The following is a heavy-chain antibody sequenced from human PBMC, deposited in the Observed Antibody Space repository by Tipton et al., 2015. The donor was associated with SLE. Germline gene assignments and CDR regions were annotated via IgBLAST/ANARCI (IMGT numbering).Heavy chain of an antibody. J-gene: IGHJ6*02. CDR3: ARVNIVGEQSYYYGMDV. Sequence: GLVKPSETLSLTCTVSGGSISSSSYYWGWIRQPPGKGLEWIGSIYYSGSTYYNPSLKSRVTISVDTSKNQFSLKLSSVTAADTAVYYCARVNIVGEQSYYYGMDVWGQGTTVTVSS. CDR2: IYYSGST. V-gene: IGHV4-39*01. CDR1: GGSISSSSYY. D-gene: IGHD1-26*01.